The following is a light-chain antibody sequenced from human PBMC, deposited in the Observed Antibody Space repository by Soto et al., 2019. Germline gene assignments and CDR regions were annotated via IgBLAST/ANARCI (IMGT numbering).Light chain of an antibody. CDR1: QGISSY. CDR3: QQLNSYPPT. CDR2: AAS. J-gene: IGKJ1*01. Sequence: IQLTQSPSSLSASVGDRVTITCRASQGISSYLAWYQQKPGKAPRLLIYAASTLQSGVPSRFSGSGAGTDFALTISSLQPEDCATYYCQQLNSYPPTFGQGTKVEIK. V-gene: IGKV1-9*01.